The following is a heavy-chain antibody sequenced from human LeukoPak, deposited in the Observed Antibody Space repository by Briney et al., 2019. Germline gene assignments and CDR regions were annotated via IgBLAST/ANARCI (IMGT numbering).Heavy chain of an antibody. V-gene: IGHV4-39*07. CDR3: ARGRGDRLTIFGVVIMEYYFDY. Sequence: SETLSLTCTVSGGSISSSSYYWGWIRQPPGKGLEWIGSIYYSGSTYYNPSLKSRVTISVDTSKNQFSLKLSSVTAADTAVYYRARGRGDRLTIFGVVIMEYYFDYWGQGTLVTVSS. D-gene: IGHD3-3*01. CDR1: GGSISSSSYY. J-gene: IGHJ4*02. CDR2: IYYSGST.